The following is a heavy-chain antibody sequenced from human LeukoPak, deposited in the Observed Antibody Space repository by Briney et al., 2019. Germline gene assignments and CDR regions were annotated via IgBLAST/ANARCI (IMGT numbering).Heavy chain of an antibody. J-gene: IGHJ4*02. CDR1: GYTFTSYG. V-gene: IGHV1-18*01. Sequence: ASVKVSCKASGYTFTSYGISWMRQAPGQGLEWMGWISAYNGNTNYAQKLQGRVTMTTDTSTSTAYMELRSLRSDDTAVYYCARSSAIAAAGTLDYWGQGTLVTVSS. CDR2: ISAYNGNT. D-gene: IGHD6-13*01. CDR3: ARSSAIAAAGTLDY.